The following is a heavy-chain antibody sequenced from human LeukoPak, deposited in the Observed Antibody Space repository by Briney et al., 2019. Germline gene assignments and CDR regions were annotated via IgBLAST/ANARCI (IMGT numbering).Heavy chain of an antibody. CDR2: IRSDGSNK. CDR1: GFTFSSYG. Sequence: GSLRLSCAASGFTFSSYGMHWVRQAPGKGLEWVAFIRSDGSNKYYADSVKGRFTISRDNSKNTLYLQMNNLRAEDTAVYYCAKDSGVGLATTFSILDIWGQGTMVTVSS. CDR3: AKDSGVGLATTFSILDI. D-gene: IGHD5-24*01. J-gene: IGHJ3*02. V-gene: IGHV3-30*02.